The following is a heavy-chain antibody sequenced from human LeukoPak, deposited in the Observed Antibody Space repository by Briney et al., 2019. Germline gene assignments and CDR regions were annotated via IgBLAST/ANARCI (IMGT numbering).Heavy chain of an antibody. Sequence: PGGSLRLSCAASGFSFSSYNMNWVRQAPGKGLEWVSSISSSSSSYIYYADSVKGRFTISRDNSKNSLYLQMNSLRAEDTAVYYCARDLRGVADYYYGMDVWGQGTTVTVSS. D-gene: IGHD2-15*01. V-gene: IGHV3-21*01. CDR2: ISSSSSSYI. CDR1: GFSFSSYN. J-gene: IGHJ6*02. CDR3: ARDLRGVADYYYGMDV.